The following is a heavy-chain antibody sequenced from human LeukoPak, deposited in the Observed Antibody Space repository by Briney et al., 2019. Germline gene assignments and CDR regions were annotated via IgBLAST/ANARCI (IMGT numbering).Heavy chain of an antibody. Sequence: PSETLSLTCAVYGGSFSGYYWSWIRQPPGKGLEWIGEINHSGSTNYNPSLKSRVTISVDTSKNQFSLKLSSVTAADTAVYYCARGLLTIPLWYGDYGPDVNAFDIWGQGTMVTVSS. J-gene: IGHJ3*02. CDR1: GGSFSGYY. CDR2: INHSGST. V-gene: IGHV4-34*01. CDR3: ARGLLTIPLWYGDYGPDVNAFDI. D-gene: IGHD4-17*01.